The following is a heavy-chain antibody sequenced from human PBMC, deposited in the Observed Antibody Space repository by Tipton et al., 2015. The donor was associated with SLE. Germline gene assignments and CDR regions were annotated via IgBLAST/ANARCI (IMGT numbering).Heavy chain of an antibody. D-gene: IGHD6-19*01. Sequence: QLVQSGAEVKKPGESLRISCKGSGYSFTSYWINWVRQMPGKGLEWMGSIYPGDSHTRYSPSFQGQVTISADKSISTAYLQWSSLKASDTAMYYCASQDSSGWLGGAFDIWGQGTMVTVSS. CDR1: GYSFTSYW. CDR2: IYPGDSHT. V-gene: IGHV5-51*01. CDR3: ASQDSSGWLGGAFDI. J-gene: IGHJ3*02.